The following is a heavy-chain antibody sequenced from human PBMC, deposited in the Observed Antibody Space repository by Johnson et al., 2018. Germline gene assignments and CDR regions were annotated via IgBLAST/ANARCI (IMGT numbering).Heavy chain of an antibody. J-gene: IGHJ1*01. Sequence: EVQLVESGGGLVQPGGSLRLSCAASGFTFSSYSMNWVRQAPGKGLEWVSSISSSSSYIYNADSMKGRFTISRDNAKNSLHLQMNSLRAEDTAVYYCARSQSAYYGDYVGAEYFQHWGQGTLVTVSS. CDR1: GFTFSSYS. V-gene: IGHV3-21*01. CDR3: ARSQSAYYGDYVGAEYFQH. D-gene: IGHD4-17*01. CDR2: ISSSSSYI.